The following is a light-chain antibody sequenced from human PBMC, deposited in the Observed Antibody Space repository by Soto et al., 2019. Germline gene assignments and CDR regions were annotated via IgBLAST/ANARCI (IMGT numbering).Light chain of an antibody. J-gene: IGLJ1*01. Sequence: QSALTQPPSASGSRGQSVTISCTGTSSDVGGYNFVSWYQQHPGKAPKVILYEVTKRPSGVPDRFSGSKSGNTASLTVSGLQTEDEAHYYCSSYAGSNNRYVFGTGTKVTVL. CDR3: SSYAGSNNRYV. CDR2: EVT. CDR1: SSDVGGYNF. V-gene: IGLV2-8*01.